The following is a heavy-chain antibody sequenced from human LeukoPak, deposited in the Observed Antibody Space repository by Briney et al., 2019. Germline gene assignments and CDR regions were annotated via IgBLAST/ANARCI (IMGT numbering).Heavy chain of an antibody. D-gene: IGHD1-26*01. V-gene: IGHV4-59*13. J-gene: IGHJ4*02. CDR1: GGSIGTYY. CDR3: ARWGEGGTTWSFDY. Sequence: SQTLSLPCTVSGGSIGTYYWSWIRQPPGKGLEWIGYIYYNGSSNYNPSLKSRVTISVDSSKNQFSLKLNSVTAADTAVYYCARWGEGGTTWSFDYWGQGTLVIVSS. CDR2: IYYNGSS.